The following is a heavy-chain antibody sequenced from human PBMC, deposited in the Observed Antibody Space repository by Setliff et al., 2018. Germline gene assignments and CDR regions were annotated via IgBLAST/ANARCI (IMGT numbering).Heavy chain of an antibody. CDR3: AKDPTSRYYNFWSGYGSDAFDI. V-gene: IGHV3-33*06. J-gene: IGHJ3*02. D-gene: IGHD3-3*01. CDR2: IWYDGSNK. CDR1: GFTFSSYG. Sequence: GGSLRLSCAASGFTFSSYGMHWVRQAPGKGLEWVAVIWYDGSNKYYADSVKGRFTISRDNSKNTLYLQMNSLRAEDTAVYYCAKDPTSRYYNFWSGYGSDAFDIWGQGTMVTVSS.